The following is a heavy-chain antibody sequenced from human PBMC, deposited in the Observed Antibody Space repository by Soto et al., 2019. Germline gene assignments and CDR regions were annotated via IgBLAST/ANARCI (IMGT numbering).Heavy chain of an antibody. CDR2: IFPGDSVS. V-gene: IGHV5-51*01. D-gene: IGHD4-4*01. J-gene: IGHJ4*02. Sequence: GESLKISCKGSGYSFTSYWIGWVRQMPGKGLEWMGIIFPGDSVSRYSPSFQGQVTISADKSISTAYLQWNSLKASDTAMYYCTRQVPYSLGPQPDCWGQGTLVTAPQ. CDR3: TRQVPYSLGPQPDC. CDR1: GYSFTSYW.